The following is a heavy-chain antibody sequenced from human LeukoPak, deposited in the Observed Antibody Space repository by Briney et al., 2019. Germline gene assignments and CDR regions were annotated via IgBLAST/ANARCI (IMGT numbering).Heavy chain of an antibody. J-gene: IGHJ4*02. CDR3: ARTSASGATYFDS. Sequence: SETLSLTCTVSGGSISSYYWSWIRQPAGKGLEWIGRIYFSGNTHYIPSLQSRVTMSVDTSKNQFSLKLSSVTAADTAVYYCARTSASGATYFDSWGQGTLVTVSS. CDR1: GGSISSYY. CDR2: IYFSGNT. D-gene: IGHD1-26*01. V-gene: IGHV4-4*07.